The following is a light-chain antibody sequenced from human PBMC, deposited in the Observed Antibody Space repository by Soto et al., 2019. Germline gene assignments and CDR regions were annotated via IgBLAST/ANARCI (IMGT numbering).Light chain of an antibody. CDR1: SSDVGVSNF. Sequence: QSALTQPASVSGSPGQSITISCTGTSSDVGVSNFVSWYQQYPGKAPKLIIYEVSNRPSGVSNRFPGSKSGNTASLTISGLQAEDEADYYCNSYTTSTTWVWVFGGGTKLTVL. CDR2: EVS. V-gene: IGLV2-14*01. CDR3: NSYTTSTTWVWV. J-gene: IGLJ3*02.